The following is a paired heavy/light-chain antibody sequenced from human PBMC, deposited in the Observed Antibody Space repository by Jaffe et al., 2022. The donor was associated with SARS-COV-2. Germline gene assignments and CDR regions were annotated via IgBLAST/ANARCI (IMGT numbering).Light chain of an antibody. J-gene: IGLJ3*02. CDR1: TGAVTSSHY. CDR2: DTF. V-gene: IGLV7-46*01. Sequence: QAVVTQEPSLTVSPGGTVTLTCGSSTGAVTSSHYPYWLQQKPGQAPRTLIYDTFNKHSWTPARFSGYLLGGKAALTLSDAHPEDEADYYCLLDYSSARVFGGGTRLTVL. CDR3: LLDYSSARV.
Heavy chain of an antibody. CDR3: AHIETDDSFDL. CDR1: GFTFTWYY. J-gene: IGHJ3*01. V-gene: IGHV1-2*02. D-gene: IGHD5-12*01. CDR2: ISPKTGAT. Sequence: QLVQSGAEVKKPGASVRVSCKPSGFTFTWYYVHWVRQGPGQGLEWMGWISPKTGATTFAQEFQGRVSMRRDTSVGIVYMELTRLTSDDTAMYYCAHIETDDSFDLWGQGTLVRVSS.